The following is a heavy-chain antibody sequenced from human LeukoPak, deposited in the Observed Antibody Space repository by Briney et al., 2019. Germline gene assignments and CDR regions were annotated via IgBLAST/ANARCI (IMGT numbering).Heavy chain of an antibody. CDR3: ARTSRVNSAYDSPFHY. Sequence: GGSLRLSCAASGFTFSSYSMNWVRQAPGKGLEWVSSISSSSSYIYYADSVKGRFTISRDNAKNSLYLQMNSLRAEDTAIYYCARTSRVNSAYDSPFHYWGLGTLVTVSS. D-gene: IGHD5-12*01. V-gene: IGHV3-21*04. J-gene: IGHJ4*02. CDR2: ISSSSSYI. CDR1: GFTFSSYS.